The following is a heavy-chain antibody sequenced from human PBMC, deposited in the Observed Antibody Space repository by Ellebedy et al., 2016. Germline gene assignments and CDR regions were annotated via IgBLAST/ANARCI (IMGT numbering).Heavy chain of an antibody. Sequence: SETLSLXXTVSGGSVDTYYWTWIRQSPGKGPEWIGYVFYGGSTKYNPSLRSRVTISLDTSKNQFSLKVTSVAAADTAVYYCARDVSLYSSSPSFDSWGQGTLVTVSS. CDR1: GGSVDTYY. J-gene: IGHJ4*02. V-gene: IGHV4-59*02. CDR3: ARDVSLYSSSPSFDS. D-gene: IGHD6-6*01. CDR2: VFYGGST.